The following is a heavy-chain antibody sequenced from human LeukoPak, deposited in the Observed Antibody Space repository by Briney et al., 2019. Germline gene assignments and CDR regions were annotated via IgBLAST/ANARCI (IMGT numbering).Heavy chain of an antibody. CDR1: GFTFSSYS. D-gene: IGHD4-17*01. V-gene: IGHV4-59*01. CDR3: ARGTVTTTSFDY. CDR2: IYYRGYT. J-gene: IGHJ4*02. Sequence: GSLRLSCAASGFTFSSYSMNWVRQPPGKGLEWIAYIYYRGYTNYNPSLKSRVTISVDTSKNQFSLKLSSVTAADTAVYYCARGTVTTTSFDYWGQGTLVTVSS.